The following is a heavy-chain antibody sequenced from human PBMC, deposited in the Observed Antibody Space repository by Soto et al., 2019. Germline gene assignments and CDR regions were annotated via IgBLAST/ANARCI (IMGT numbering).Heavy chain of an antibody. Sequence: GGSLRLSCAASGFTFSSYSMNWVRQAPGKGLEWVSYISSSSSTIYYADSVKGRFTISRDNAKNSLYLQMNSLRAEDTAVYYCARVPTAFDFWSGYWVYFDYWGQGTLVTVSS. CDR2: ISSSSSTI. CDR3: ARVPTAFDFWSGYWVYFDY. V-gene: IGHV3-48*01. D-gene: IGHD3-3*01. CDR1: GFTFSSYS. J-gene: IGHJ4*02.